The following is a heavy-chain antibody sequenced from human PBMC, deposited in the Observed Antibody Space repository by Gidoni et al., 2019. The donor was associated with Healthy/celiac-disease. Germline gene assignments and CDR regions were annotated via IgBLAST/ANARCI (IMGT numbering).Heavy chain of an antibody. V-gene: IGHV3-15*01. D-gene: IGHD4-17*01. CDR1: GFTFRNAW. J-gene: IGHJ4*02. CDR2: IKSKTDGGTT. CDR3: TTDGGDYYLGTSTLIDY. Sequence: EVQLVESGGGLVKPWGSLRLSCAASGFTFRNAWMSWVRKAPGKGMEWVGRIKSKTDGGTTDYAAPVKGRCTISRDDSKNTLYMQMNSLKTEDTAVYYCTTDGGDYYLGTSTLIDYWGQGTLVTVSS.